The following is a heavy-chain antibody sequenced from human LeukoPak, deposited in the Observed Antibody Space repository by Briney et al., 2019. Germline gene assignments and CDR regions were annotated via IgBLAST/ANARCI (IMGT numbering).Heavy chain of an antibody. CDR1: GFTFTNYV. V-gene: IGHV3-53*01. CDR2: IYSGGST. CDR3: ARVRWLGGMDV. J-gene: IGHJ6*02. D-gene: IGHD5-18*01. Sequence: GGSLRLSCAASGFTFTNYVMSWVRQPPGKGLEWVSVIYSGGSTYYADSVKGRFTISRDNSKNTLYLQMNSLRAEDTAVYYCARVRWLGGMDVWGQGTTVTVSS.